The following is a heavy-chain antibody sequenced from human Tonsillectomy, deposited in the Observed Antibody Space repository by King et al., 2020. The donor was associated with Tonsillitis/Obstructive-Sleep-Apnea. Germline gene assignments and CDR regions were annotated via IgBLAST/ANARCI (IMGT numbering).Heavy chain of an antibody. CDR1: GGTFSSYA. Sequence: QLVQSGAEVKKPGSSVKVSCKASGGTFSSYAISWVRQAPGQGLEWMGGIIHILGIAKYAQKFQGRVTITADKSTSTAYMELSSLRSEDTAVYYCARGYSGSSTSCYDYWGQGTLVTVSS. CDR3: ARGYSGSSTSCYDY. J-gene: IGHJ4*02. CDR2: IIHILGIA. V-gene: IGHV1-69*10. D-gene: IGHD2-2*01.